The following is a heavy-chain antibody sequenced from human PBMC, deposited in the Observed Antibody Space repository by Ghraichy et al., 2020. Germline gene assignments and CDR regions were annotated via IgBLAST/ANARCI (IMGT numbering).Heavy chain of an antibody. V-gene: IGHV1-18*01. Sequence: ASVKVSCKASGYTFTSYGISWVRQAPGQGLEWMGWISAYNGNTNYAQKLQGRVTMTTDTSTSTAYMELRSLRSDDTAVYYCVRDRSTLYYYYDSSGYSNDAFYISGQRSMVTVS. J-gene: IGHJ3*02. CDR1: GYTFTSYG. CDR3: VRDRSTLYYYYDSSGYSNDAFYI. D-gene: IGHD3-22*01. CDR2: ISAYNGNT.